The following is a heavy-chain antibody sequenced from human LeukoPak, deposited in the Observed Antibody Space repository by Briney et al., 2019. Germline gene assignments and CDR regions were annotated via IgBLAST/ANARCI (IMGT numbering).Heavy chain of an antibody. CDR3: AREHHIAVVTHFDY. V-gene: IGHV3-7*01. CDR2: IRQDGSEK. J-gene: IGHJ4*02. D-gene: IGHD6-19*01. CDR1: GFTFSSHW. Sequence: GGSLRLSCAASGFTFSSHWMSWVRQAPGKVREWVANIRQDGSEKYYVDSVKGRFTISRDNAKNSLFLQINSLRAEDTAVYYCAREHHIAVVTHFDYWGQGTLVAVSS.